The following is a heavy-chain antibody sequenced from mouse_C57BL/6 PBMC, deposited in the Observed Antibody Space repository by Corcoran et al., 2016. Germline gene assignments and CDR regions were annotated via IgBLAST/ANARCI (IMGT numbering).Heavy chain of an antibody. CDR3: ARSNGSGHYYAMDY. CDR2: INPNNGGT. J-gene: IGHJ4*01. Sequence: EVQLQQSGPELVKPGASVKISCKASGYTFTDYYMNWVKQSHGKSLEWIGDINPNNGGTSYNQKFKGKATLTVDKSSSTAYMELRSLTSEDSAVYYCARSNGSGHYYAMDYWGQGTSVTVSS. V-gene: IGHV1-26*01. D-gene: IGHD3-2*02. CDR1: GYTFTDYY.